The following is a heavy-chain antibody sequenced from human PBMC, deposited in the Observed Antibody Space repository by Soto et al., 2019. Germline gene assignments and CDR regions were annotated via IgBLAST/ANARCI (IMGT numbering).Heavy chain of an antibody. V-gene: IGHV3-48*01. CDR1: GFTFSSYS. CDR2: ISGSSSTI. CDR3: ARALGHCSSTSCYEGIDY. J-gene: IGHJ4*02. D-gene: IGHD2-2*01. Sequence: GGSLRLSCAASGFTFSSYSINWVRQAPGKGLEWVSYISGSSSTIYYADSVKGRFTISRDNAKNSVYLQMNSLRAEDTAVYYCARALGHCSSTSCYEGIDYWGQGTLVTVSS.